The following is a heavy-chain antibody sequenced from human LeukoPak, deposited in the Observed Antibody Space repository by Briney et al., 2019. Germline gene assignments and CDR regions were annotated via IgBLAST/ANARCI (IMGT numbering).Heavy chain of an antibody. J-gene: IGHJ4*02. V-gene: IGHV4-39*01. D-gene: IGHD5-18*01. CDR2: IYYSGST. CDR1: GGSISSSSYY. CDR3: ARLGYSYGIDY. Sequence: SETLSLTCTVSGGSISSSSYYWGWIRQPPGTGLEWIGSIYYSGSTYYNPSLKSRVTISVDTSKNQFSLKLSSVTAADTAVYYCARLGYSYGIDYRGQGTLVTVSS.